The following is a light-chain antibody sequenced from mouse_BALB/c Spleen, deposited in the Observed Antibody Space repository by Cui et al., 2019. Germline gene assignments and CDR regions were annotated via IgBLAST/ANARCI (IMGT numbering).Light chain of an antibody. CDR3: HQWSSYPWT. CDR1: SSVSY. Sequence: QIVLTQSPALMSASPGEKVTMTCSASSSVSYMYWYQQKPRSSPKPWIYLTSNLASGVPSRFSGSGSGTFYSLTISSVEAEDAADYYCHQWSSYPWTFGGGTKLEIK. V-gene: IGKV4-68*01. CDR2: LTS. J-gene: IGKJ1*01.